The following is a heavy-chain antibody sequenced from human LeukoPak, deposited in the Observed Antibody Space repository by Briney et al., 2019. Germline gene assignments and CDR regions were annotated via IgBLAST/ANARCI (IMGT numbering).Heavy chain of an antibody. J-gene: IGHJ4*02. V-gene: IGHV6-1*01. CDR3: ARDTTRRFDH. Sequence: QPLSLTCVISGDSVSSDSGGWNWIRQSPSRGLEWLGRTYYRSKWYNDYAVSVKSRITINPDTSENQFSLQLNSVAPEDTALYYCARDTTRRFDHWGQGTLVTVS. D-gene: IGHD1-26*01. CDR1: GDSVSSDSGG. CDR2: TYYRSKWYN.